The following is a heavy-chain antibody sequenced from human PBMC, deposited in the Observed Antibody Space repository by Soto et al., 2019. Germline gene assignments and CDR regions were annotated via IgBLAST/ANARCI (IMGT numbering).Heavy chain of an antibody. D-gene: IGHD3-3*01. CDR2: ISGSGGST. Sequence: EVQLLESGGGLVQPGGSLRLSCAASGFTFSSYAMSWVRQAPGKGLEWVSAISGSGGSTYYADSVKGRFTISRDNSKNTLYLQRNSLRAEDTAVSYCAKSSRVERFEWSGYHSGYFDYWGQGTLVTVSS. CDR3: AKSSRVERFEWSGYHSGYFDY. J-gene: IGHJ4*02. V-gene: IGHV3-23*01. CDR1: GFTFSSYA.